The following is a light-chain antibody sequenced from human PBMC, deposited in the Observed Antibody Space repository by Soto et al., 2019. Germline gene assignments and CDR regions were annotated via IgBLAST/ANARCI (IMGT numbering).Light chain of an antibody. Sequence: QSALTQPASVSGSPGQSITISCTGTRSDVGVYNYVSWYQQHPGKAPTLMIYDVSNRPSGVSKRFSGSKSGNTASLTISGLQAEDEAEYYCSSYTSSSTLVVFGGRTKLTVL. CDR1: RSDVGVYNY. J-gene: IGLJ2*01. V-gene: IGLV2-14*01. CDR2: DVS. CDR3: SSYTSSSTLVV.